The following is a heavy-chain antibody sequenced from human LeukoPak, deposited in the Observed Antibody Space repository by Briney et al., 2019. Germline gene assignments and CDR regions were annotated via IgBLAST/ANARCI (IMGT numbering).Heavy chain of an antibody. CDR1: GGSISSYY. J-gene: IGHJ3*02. CDR2: IYYSGST. D-gene: IGHD3-3*01. V-gene: IGHV4-59*01. Sequence: SETLSLTCTVSGGSISSYYWSWIRQPPGKGLEWIGYIYYSGSTNYNPSLKSRVTISVDTSKNQFSLKLSSVTAADTAVYYCARVPHYDFWSGYYGSDAFDIWGQGTMVTVSS. CDR3: ARVPHYDFWSGYYGSDAFDI.